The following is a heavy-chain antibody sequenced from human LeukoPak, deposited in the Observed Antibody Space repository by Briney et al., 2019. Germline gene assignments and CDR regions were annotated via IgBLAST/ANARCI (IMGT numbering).Heavy chain of an antibody. Sequence: SETLSLTCTVSGGSISSSSYYWGWIRQPPGKGLEWIGSIYYSGSTYYNPSLKSRVTISVGTSKNQFSLKLSSVTAADTAVYYCARGGSGSYYMSYYYYYMDVWGKGTTVTISS. CDR2: IYYSGST. CDR3: ARGGSGSYYMSYYYYYMDV. D-gene: IGHD3-10*01. CDR1: GGSISSSSYY. J-gene: IGHJ6*03. V-gene: IGHV4-39*01.